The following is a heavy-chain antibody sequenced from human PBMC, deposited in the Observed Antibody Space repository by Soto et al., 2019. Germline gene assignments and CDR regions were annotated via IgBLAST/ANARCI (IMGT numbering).Heavy chain of an antibody. J-gene: IGHJ6*02. D-gene: IGHD1-1*01. CDR1: GGAMRSYY. Sequence: SETLSLTCSFSGGAMRSYYWTLIRQPPGKGLEWIGYIYYIGSTKYNPSLKSRVTISVDTSKNQFSLRLSSVTAADTAVYYCARDANWYGDYYGMDVWGQGTTVTV. CDR3: ARDANWYGDYYGMDV. CDR2: IYYIGST. V-gene: IGHV4-59*01.